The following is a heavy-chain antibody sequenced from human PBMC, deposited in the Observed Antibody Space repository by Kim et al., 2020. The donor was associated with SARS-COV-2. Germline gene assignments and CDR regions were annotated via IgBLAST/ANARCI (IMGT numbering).Heavy chain of an antibody. Sequence: GGSLRLSCAASGFTFSSYGMHWVRQAPGKGLEWVAVISYDGSNKYYADSVKGRFTISRDNSKNTLYLQMNSLRAEDTAVYYCAKDGVAVHTFYYYYGMD. CDR1: GFTFSSYG. J-gene: IGHJ6*01. V-gene: IGHV3-30*18. CDR2: ISYDGSNK. D-gene: IGHD6-19*01. CDR3: AKDGVAVHTFYYYYGMD.